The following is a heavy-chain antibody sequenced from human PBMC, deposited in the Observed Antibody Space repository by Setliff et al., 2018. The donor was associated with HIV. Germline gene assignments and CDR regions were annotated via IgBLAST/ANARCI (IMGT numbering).Heavy chain of an antibody. D-gene: IGHD5-18*01. CDR1: GFNFGDYG. Sequence: GGSLRLSCTTSGFNFGDYGMSWVRQAPGKGLEWVSFIRNKDYGETTEYAASVKGRFTISRDDSNSIAYLQMNSLRTEDTALYYCAKGGYSYGYAAELNFDYWGQGTLVTV. CDR2: IRNKDYGETT. CDR3: AKGGYSYGYAAELNFDY. J-gene: IGHJ4*02. V-gene: IGHV3-49*04.